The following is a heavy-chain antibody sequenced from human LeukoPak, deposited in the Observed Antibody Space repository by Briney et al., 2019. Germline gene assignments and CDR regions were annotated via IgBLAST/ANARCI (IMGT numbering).Heavy chain of an antibody. V-gene: IGHV1-2*02. CDR3: ARGSYITSTDY. Sequence: ASVKVSCKASGYTFTYYYMHWVRQAPGQGLEWMGWINPNSGGTNYAQKFQGRVTMTRDTSITTAYMELSRLQSDDTAVYYCARGSYITSTDYWGQGTLVTVSS. J-gene: IGHJ4*02. CDR2: INPNSGGT. D-gene: IGHD6-6*01. CDR1: GYTFTYYY.